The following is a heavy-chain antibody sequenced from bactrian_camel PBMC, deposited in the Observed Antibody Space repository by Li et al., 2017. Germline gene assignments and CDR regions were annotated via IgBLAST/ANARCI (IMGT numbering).Heavy chain of an antibody. Sequence: QLVESGGGSVQAGGSLRFSCAASGYAYSSYCMGWFRQAPGKEREGVAAIAGGDGSTYYADSVKGRFTISRDNAKNTLYLQMNSLKPEDTAVYYCVRYAHNYAGDHWGQGTQVTVS. CDR1: GYAYSSYC. CDR2: IAGGDGST. D-gene: IGHD1*01. J-gene: IGHJ4*01. CDR3: VRYAHNYAGDH. V-gene: IGHV3S31*01.